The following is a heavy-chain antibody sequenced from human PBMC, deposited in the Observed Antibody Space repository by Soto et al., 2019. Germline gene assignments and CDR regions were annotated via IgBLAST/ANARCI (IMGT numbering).Heavy chain of an antibody. V-gene: IGHV4-39*07. CDR2: IYYGGTS. Sequence: SETLSLTCTVSGGSISNTSYYWGWVRQPPGKGLEWIGHIYYGGTSYSNPSLKSRVTMSVDKSNNQFSLNLMSVTAADTATYYCARDSRTGCSSTDCYMSWGRGILVTVSS. D-gene: IGHD2-2*01. CDR1: GGSISNTSYY. CDR3: ARDSRTGCSSTDCYMS. J-gene: IGHJ5*02.